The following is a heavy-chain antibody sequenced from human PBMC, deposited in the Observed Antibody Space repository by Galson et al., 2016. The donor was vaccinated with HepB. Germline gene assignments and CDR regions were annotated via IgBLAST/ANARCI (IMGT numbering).Heavy chain of an antibody. CDR3: AKDKSTTVTNSAFDI. CDR1: GFTFHDYG. J-gene: IGHJ3*02. Sequence: SLRLSCAASGFTFHDYGMHWVRQAPGKGLEWVSGISYNSGSTGYADSVKGRFTISRDNAKTSLYLQMNSLRAEDTALYYCAKDKSTTVTNSAFDIWGQGTMVTVSS. V-gene: IGHV3-9*01. D-gene: IGHD4-11*01. CDR2: ISYNSGST.